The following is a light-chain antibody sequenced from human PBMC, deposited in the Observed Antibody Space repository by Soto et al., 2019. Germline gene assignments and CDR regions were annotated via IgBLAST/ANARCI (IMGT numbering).Light chain of an antibody. V-gene: IGKV1-17*01. J-gene: IGKJ1*01. Sequence: DIQMTQSPSSLSASVGDRVTITCRASQDISDDLAWYQQKPGKAPKRLIYVTSSLQSGVPSRFSGSGYGTEFPLTISSLQPEDFAAYYCLQHNTYPRTFGQGTNVEMK. CDR3: LQHNTYPRT. CDR2: VTS. CDR1: QDISDD.